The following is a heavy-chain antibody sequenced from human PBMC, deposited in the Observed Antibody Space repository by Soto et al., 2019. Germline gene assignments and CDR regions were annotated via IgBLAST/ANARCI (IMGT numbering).Heavy chain of an antibody. Sequence: EVQLVEAGGGLVQPGGSLRLSCAASGFNFNSHWMHWVRQAPGKGLVWVSRINSDGSTTNYADSVKGRLTISRDNAKNTLYLQMSRLRAEDMAVYYCARANRFHYSYIDYWGQGTLVTVSS. CDR3: ARANRFHYSYIDY. J-gene: IGHJ4*02. V-gene: IGHV3-74*01. CDR2: INSDGSTT. CDR1: GFNFNSHW. D-gene: IGHD4-4*01.